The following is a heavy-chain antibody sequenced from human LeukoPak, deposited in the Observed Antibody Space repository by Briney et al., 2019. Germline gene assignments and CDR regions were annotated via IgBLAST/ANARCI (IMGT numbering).Heavy chain of an antibody. CDR2: IYYSGST. V-gene: IGHV4-59*01. D-gene: IGHD3-9*01. CDR3: AREFYDILTGYQDVFDV. J-gene: IGHJ3*01. Sequence: KTSETLSLTCTVSGGSISSYYWSWIRQPPGKGLEWIGYIYYSGSTNYNPSLKSRVTISVDTSKNQFSLKLSSVTAEDTAVYYCAREFYDILTGYQDVFDVWGQGTMVTVSS. CDR1: GGSISSYY.